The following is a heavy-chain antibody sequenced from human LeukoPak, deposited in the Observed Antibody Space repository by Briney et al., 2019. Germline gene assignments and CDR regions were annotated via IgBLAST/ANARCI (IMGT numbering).Heavy chain of an antibody. J-gene: IGHJ5*02. D-gene: IGHD3-10*01. CDR2: INHSGST. CDR3: ASVYGSGRNNWFDP. Sequence: SETLSLTCAVYGGSFSGYYWSWIRQPPGKGLEWIGEINHSGSTNYSPSPKSRVTISVDTSKNQFSLKLSSVTAADTAVYYCASVYGSGRNNWFDPWGQGTLVTVSS. CDR1: GGSFSGYY. V-gene: IGHV4-34*01.